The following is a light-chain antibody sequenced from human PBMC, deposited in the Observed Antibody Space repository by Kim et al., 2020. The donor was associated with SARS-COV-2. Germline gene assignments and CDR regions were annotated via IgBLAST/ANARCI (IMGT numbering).Light chain of an antibody. CDR3: QVWDRSTVV. CDR2: QDT. CDR1: KLGDEN. V-gene: IGLV3-1*01. Sequence: SYELTQPPSVSVSPGQTASITCSGDKLGDENVCWYQQKPGQSPVVVIYQDTKRSSGIPDRFSGSKSGNPATLTISGTQAMDEADYSCQVWDRSTVVFGGG. J-gene: IGLJ2*01.